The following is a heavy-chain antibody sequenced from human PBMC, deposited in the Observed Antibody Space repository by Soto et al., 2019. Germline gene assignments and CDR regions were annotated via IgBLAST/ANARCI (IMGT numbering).Heavy chain of an antibody. CDR1: GDCLRRCSQY. Sequence: SETLSVTCSVSGDCLRRCSQYCSWIRQPPGKGLEWIGYIYHGGATTYNASLKSRVTISVDTSKNQFFLKVNSVTAADTAVYFCARDSSGRHDYWGQGTPVTVSS. CDR2: IYHGGAT. CDR3: ARDSSGRHDY. V-gene: IGHV4-61*01. J-gene: IGHJ4*02. D-gene: IGHD3-22*01.